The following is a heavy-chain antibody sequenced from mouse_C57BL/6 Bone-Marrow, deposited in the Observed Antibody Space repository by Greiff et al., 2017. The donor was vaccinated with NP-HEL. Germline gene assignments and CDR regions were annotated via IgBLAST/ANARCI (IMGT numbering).Heavy chain of an antibody. CDR3: TTRCKEDFDY. J-gene: IGHJ2*01. V-gene: IGHV14-4*01. CDR2: IDPENGDT. Sequence: VQLKESGAELVRPGASVKLSCTASGFNIKDDYMHWVKQRPEQGLEWIGWIDPENGDTEYASKFQGKATITADTSSNTAYLQLSSLTSEDTAVYYCTTRCKEDFDYWGQGTTLTVSS. CDR1: GFNIKDDY.